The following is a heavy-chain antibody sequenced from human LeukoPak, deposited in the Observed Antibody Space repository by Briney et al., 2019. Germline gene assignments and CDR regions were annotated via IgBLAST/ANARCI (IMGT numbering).Heavy chain of an antibody. D-gene: IGHD6-19*01. CDR3: TRDERAGYNSGLGY. J-gene: IGHJ4*02. Sequence: GGSLRLSCAASGFTFSSNSMNWVRQAPGKGLEWVSYISSSSTTMYYADSVKGRFTIYRENAKNSLYLQMNSLRAEDTAVYYCTRDERAGYNSGLGYWGQGTLVTVSS. V-gene: IGHV3-48*01. CDR2: ISSSSTTM. CDR1: GFTFSSNS.